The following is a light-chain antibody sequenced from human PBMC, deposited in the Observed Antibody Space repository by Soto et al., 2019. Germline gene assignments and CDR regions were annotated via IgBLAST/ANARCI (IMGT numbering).Light chain of an antibody. Sequence: QSALTQPASVSGSPGQSITISCTGTNSDVGVSWYQQRPGKAPKLMIYDVSDRPSGVSDRFSGSRSGNAVYLTISGLQAADEADYYRRSYKSGGTLVFGGGTKLTAL. V-gene: IGLV2-14*03. CDR1: NSDVGV. CDR2: DVS. J-gene: IGLJ2*01. CDR3: RSYKSGGTLV.